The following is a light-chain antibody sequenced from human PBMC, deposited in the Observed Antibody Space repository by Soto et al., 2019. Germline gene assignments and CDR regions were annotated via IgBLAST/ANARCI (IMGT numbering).Light chain of an antibody. CDR1: QSVSNY. CDR2: DAS. CDR3: QQRSNWPLT. Sequence: EIVLTQSPATLSLSPGEGATLSCRASQSVSNYLAWYQQKPGQAPRLLIFDASKRATGIPARFSGSGSGTDFTLTISSLEPEDFAVYYCQQRSNWPLTFGGGTKADIK. V-gene: IGKV3-11*01. J-gene: IGKJ4*01.